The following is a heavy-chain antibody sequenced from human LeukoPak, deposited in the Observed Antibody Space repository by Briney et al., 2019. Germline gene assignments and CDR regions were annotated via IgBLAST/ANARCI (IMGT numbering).Heavy chain of an antibody. CDR2: IYYSGST. Sequence: SETLSLTCTVSGGSISSGGYYWSWIRQHPGTGLEWIGYIYYSGSTYYNPSLKSRVTISVDTSKNQFSLKLSSVTAADTAVYYCAGVTSMVVPASNWFDPWGQGTLVTVSS. D-gene: IGHD2-2*01. J-gene: IGHJ5*02. V-gene: IGHV4-31*03. CDR1: GGSISSGGYY. CDR3: AGVTSMVVPASNWFDP.